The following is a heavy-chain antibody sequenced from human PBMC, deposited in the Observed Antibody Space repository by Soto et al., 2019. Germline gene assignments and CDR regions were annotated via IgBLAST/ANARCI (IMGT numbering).Heavy chain of an antibody. CDR2: IRSKPNNYAT. J-gene: IGHJ4*02. Sequence: GGSLRLSCAASGFTFSGCAMHWVRQASGKGLEWLGRIRSKPNNYATEYAASVQGRFTISRDDSKNTAYLEMNSLKTEDTAVYYCTIWADSYGWDVDYWGQG. CDR1: GFTFSGCA. V-gene: IGHV3-73*01. CDR3: TIWADSYGWDVDY. D-gene: IGHD6-19*01.